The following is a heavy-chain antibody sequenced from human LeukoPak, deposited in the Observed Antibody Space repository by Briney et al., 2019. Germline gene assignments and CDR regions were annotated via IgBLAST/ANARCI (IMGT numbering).Heavy chain of an antibody. CDR1: GFTFSNYE. CDR3: ARDLMATKSELGDY. Sequence: PGGSLRLSCAASGFTFSNYEMNWVRQAPGKGLEWVSYISSSDSTIYYADSVKGRFTISRDNAKNSLYLQMNSLRAEDTAVYYCARDLMATKSELGDYWGQGTLVTVSS. CDR2: ISSSDSTI. D-gene: IGHD5-24*01. J-gene: IGHJ4*02. V-gene: IGHV3-48*03.